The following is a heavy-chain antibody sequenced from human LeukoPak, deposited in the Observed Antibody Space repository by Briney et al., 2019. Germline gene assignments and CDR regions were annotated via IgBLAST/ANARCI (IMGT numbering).Heavy chain of an antibody. CDR1: GGTFSSYA. J-gene: IGHJ4*02. CDR3: ARDLGYYYDSSGYPPDY. V-gene: IGHV1-69*04. CDR2: IIPILGIA. Sequence: GASVKVSCKASGGTFSSYAISWVRQAPGQGLEWMGRIIPILGIANYAQKFQGRVTITADKSTSTAYMELSSLRSEDTAVYYCARDLGYYYDSSGYPPDYWGQGTLVTVSS. D-gene: IGHD3-22*01.